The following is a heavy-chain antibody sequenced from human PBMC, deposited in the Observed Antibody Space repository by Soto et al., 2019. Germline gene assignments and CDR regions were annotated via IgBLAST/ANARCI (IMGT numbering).Heavy chain of an antibody. V-gene: IGHV4-59*01. CDR3: ARDQVGFDY. J-gene: IGHJ4*02. Sequence: SETLSLTCTVSRTSISSSYWSWIRRPPGKGLEWIGYVSGSGTVSYNPSLKSRVTISADASKNQVSLRLTSVTAADTAVYYCARDQVGFDYWGPGIMVTVSS. CDR1: RTSISSSY. CDR2: VSGSGTV.